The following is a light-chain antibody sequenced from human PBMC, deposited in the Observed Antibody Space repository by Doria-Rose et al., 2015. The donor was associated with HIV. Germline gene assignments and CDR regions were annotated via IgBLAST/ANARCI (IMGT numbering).Light chain of an antibody. J-gene: IGKJ1*01. V-gene: IGKV3-20*01. CDR3: HQYGTSWT. Sequence: TQSPGTLSLSPGERATLSCSASQSFSRSYLAWYQQKPGQAPSLVIYDGSTRATGIPDRLSASGSGTDFTLTINRLEPEDFALYYCHQYGTSWTFGQGTKVEI. CDR2: DGS. CDR1: QSFSRSY.